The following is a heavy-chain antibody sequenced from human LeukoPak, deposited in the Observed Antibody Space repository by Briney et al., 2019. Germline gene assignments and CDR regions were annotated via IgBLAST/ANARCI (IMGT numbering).Heavy chain of an antibody. CDR1: GDSITSYH. V-gene: IGHV4-59*12. CDR3: ARESSGNYYNPLGYMDV. J-gene: IGHJ6*03. D-gene: IGHD3-10*01. Sequence: SETLSLTCTVSGDSITSYHWSWIRQPPGKGLEWIGFIYDSGSTNYDPSLKSRVTMSVDTSKNQFSLNLSSVTAADTAVYYCARESSGNYYNPLGYMDVWGKGTTVTVSS. CDR2: IYDSGST.